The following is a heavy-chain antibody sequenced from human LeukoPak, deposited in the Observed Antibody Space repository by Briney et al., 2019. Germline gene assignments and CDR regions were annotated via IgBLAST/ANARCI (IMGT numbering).Heavy chain of an antibody. CDR3: ARDAYCTSASCRRDFDS. J-gene: IGHJ4*02. CDR1: GFTFSSYA. Sequence: GGSLRLSCAVSGFTFSSYAISWVRQAPGTGLQWVSAISGSGYNTYYADSVKGRFTISRDNSKSTLYLQMDSLRAEDTAVYYCARDAYCTSASCRRDFDSWGQGTLVTVSS. D-gene: IGHD2-2*01. CDR2: ISGSGYNT. V-gene: IGHV3-23*01.